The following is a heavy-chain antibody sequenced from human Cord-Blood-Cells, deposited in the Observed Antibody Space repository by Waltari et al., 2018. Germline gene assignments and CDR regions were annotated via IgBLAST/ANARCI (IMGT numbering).Heavy chain of an antibody. V-gene: IGHV3-21*01. Sequence: EVQLVESGGGLVKPGGSLRLSCAASGFTFSSHSMTWVRQAPGKGLEWVSSISSSSSYIYYADSVKGRFTISRDNAKNSLYLQMNSLRAEDTAVYYCARDRHDAFDIWGQGTMVTVSS. J-gene: IGHJ3*02. D-gene: IGHD6-6*01. CDR2: ISSSSSYI. CDR3: ARDRHDAFDI. CDR1: GFTFSSHS.